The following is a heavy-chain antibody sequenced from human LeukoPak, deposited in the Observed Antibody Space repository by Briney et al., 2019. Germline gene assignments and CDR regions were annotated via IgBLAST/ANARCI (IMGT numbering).Heavy chain of an antibody. V-gene: IGHV5-51*01. CDR2: IYPGDYDT. CDR1: GYSFTSYW. D-gene: IGHD6-13*01. J-gene: IGHJ4*02. CDR3: ARIGGRAYSRSWPGDY. Sequence: GESLKISCKGSGYSFTSYWIGWGRPMPGEGLGGVGIIYPGDYDTRYSPSFQGQVTISADKSISTAYLQWSSLKASDTARYYCARIGGRAYSRSWPGDYWGQGTLVTVSS.